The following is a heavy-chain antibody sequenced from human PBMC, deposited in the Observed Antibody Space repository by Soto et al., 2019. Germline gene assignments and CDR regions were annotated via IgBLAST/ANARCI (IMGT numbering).Heavy chain of an antibody. D-gene: IGHD2-15*01. V-gene: IGHV4-34*01. CDR1: GGSFSGYY. CDR2: INHSGST. Sequence: PSETLSLTCAVYGGSFSGYYWNWIRQPPGKGLEWIGEINHSGSTNYNPSLKSRVTISVDTSKNQFSLKLNPVTAADTAVYYCARGGVVVAAKGDFDYWGQGTLVTVSS. CDR3: ARGGVVVAAKGDFDY. J-gene: IGHJ4*02.